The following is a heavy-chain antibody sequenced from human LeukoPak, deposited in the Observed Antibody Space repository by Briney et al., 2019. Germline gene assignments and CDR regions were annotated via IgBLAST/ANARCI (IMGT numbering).Heavy chain of an antibody. V-gene: IGHV4-59*01. J-gene: IGHJ4*02. D-gene: IGHD6-19*01. CDR3: ARVDRSGWPKGVFDF. CDR1: GGSINSYY. Sequence: PSETLSLTCTVSGGSINSYYWSWIRQPPGKGLERIGYISYRGSPNYNPSLERRVSISVDTSRNQFSLNLNSVTAADTAVYYCARVDRSGWPKGVFDFWGQGTLVTVSS. CDR2: ISYRGSP.